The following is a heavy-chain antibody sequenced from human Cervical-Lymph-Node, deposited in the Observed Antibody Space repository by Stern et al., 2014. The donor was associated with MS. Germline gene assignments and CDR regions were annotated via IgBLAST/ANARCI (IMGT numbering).Heavy chain of an antibody. D-gene: IGHD3-22*01. J-gene: IGHJ6*02. Sequence: VQLVESGAEVKKPGASVKVSCKASGYTFTGYYMHWVRQAPGQGLEWMGWINPNSGGTNYAQKFQGWVTMTRDTSISTAYMELSRLRSDDTAVYYCARAYDRSYYYGMDVWGQGTTVTVSS. CDR1: GYTFTGYY. CDR2: INPNSGGT. V-gene: IGHV1-2*04. CDR3: ARAYDRSYYYGMDV.